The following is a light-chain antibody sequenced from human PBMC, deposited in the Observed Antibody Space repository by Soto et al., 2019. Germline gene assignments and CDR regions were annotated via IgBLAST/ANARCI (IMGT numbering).Light chain of an antibody. J-gene: IGLJ1*01. Sequence: QSALTQPASVSGSPGQPITISCTGTSSDVGGYNYVSWYQRHPGKAPKLMIYDVSNRPSGVSNRFSGSKSGNTASLTISGLQAEDEADYYCSSYTSSSTYVFGTGTKVTVL. CDR3: SSYTSSSTYV. V-gene: IGLV2-14*01. CDR1: SSDVGGYNY. CDR2: DVS.